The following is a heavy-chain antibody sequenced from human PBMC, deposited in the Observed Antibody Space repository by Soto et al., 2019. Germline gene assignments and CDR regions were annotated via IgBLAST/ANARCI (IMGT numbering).Heavy chain of an antibody. V-gene: IGHV3-23*01. CDR2: ISGSGGST. CDR3: ATRASDLCFAY. J-gene: IGHJ4*02. Sequence: EVQLLESGGGLVQPGGSLRLSCAASGFTFNSYAMSWVRQAPGKGLEWVSGISGSGGSTYYADSVKGRFTISRDNSKNTLDLQMNSLRADDTAVYYCATRASDLCFAYWGQGALVTVTS. D-gene: IGHD2-21*01. CDR1: GFTFNSYA.